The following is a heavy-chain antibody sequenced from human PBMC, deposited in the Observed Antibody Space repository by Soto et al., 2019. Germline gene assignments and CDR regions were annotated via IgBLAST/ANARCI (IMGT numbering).Heavy chain of an antibody. CDR3: ARVNLDYVTGMDV. J-gene: IGHJ6*02. D-gene: IGHD4-17*01. Sequence: QVHLQESGPGLVKPSQTLSLTCTVSGGSISDYWSWVRQHPGKGLEWIGYIYNSGTTYYNPSLKRRLTMSVDTSKTQFSLQLSSVTAADTAVYYCARVNLDYVTGMDVWGQGTTVTVSS. CDR1: GGSISDY. V-gene: IGHV4-31*03. CDR2: IYNSGTT.